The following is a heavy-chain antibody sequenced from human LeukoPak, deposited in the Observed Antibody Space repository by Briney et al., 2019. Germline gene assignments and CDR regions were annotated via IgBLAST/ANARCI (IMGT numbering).Heavy chain of an antibody. J-gene: IGHJ4*02. CDR2: IYNSGST. CDR1: GGTTSCFY. V-gene: IGHV4-59*08. Sequence: SVTLSLTCTVSGGTTSCFYWIWIRQAPGMGLEWIVYIYNSGSTYYNPSLNSRVTISVETSSTDFFEQMSLGSAADTAVYYCARSMVRGVITFDYWGQGTLVTVSS. D-gene: IGHD3-10*01. CDR3: ARSMVRGVITFDY.